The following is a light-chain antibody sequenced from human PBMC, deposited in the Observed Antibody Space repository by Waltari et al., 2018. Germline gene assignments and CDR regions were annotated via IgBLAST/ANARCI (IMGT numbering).Light chain of an antibody. CDR2: DVS. Sequence: QSALTQPASVSGSPGQSITISCTGTSSDVGGYNLVSWYQQHPGKAPKLMIYDVSKRPSGVSNRFSGSKSGNTASLTISGLQAEDEADYYCSSYTSSSPLFGTGTKVTVL. CDR3: SSYTSSSPL. V-gene: IGLV2-14*01. J-gene: IGLJ1*01. CDR1: SSDVGGYNL.